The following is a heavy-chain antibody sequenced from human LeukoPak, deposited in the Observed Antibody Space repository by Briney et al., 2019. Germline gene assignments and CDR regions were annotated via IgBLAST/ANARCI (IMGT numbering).Heavy chain of an antibody. CDR3: AREEGGHYRLFEY. CDR2: INHSGST. D-gene: IGHD3-22*01. V-gene: IGHV4-34*01. Sequence: PGGSLRLSCAASGFTFSSYGMSWVRQAPGKGLEWIGEINHSGSTNYNPSLKSRVTISVDTSKNQFSLKVTSVTAADTAVYYCAREEGGHYRLFEYWGQGTLVTVSS. CDR1: GFTFSSYG. J-gene: IGHJ4*02.